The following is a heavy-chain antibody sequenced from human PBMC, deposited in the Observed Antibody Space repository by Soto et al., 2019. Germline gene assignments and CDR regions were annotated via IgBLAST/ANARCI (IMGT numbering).Heavy chain of an antibody. Sequence: PSETLCLTCTVSGGSITSSYWSWIRRPPGKGLEWIAYIYDTGISGYTPSTSYNPSLKSRDTMSVDTSKSQFSLKLTSVTAADTAVYYCARGEDAFFYYGLDVWGQGITVTVSS. CDR3: ARGEDAFFYYGLDV. CDR1: GGSITSSY. J-gene: IGHJ6*02. V-gene: IGHV4-59*01. CDR2: IYDTGISGYTPST.